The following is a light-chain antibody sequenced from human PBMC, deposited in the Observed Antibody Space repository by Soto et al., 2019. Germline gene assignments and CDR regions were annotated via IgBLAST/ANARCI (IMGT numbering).Light chain of an antibody. CDR1: SSNTGAGYD. J-gene: IGLJ2*01. V-gene: IGLV1-40*01. CDR2: ANS. CDR3: QSYDSSLIGMV. Sequence: QAVVTQPPSVSGAPGQRVTISCAGSSSNTGAGYDVHWYQQLPGTAPKLLIYANSNRPSGVPDRFSGSKSGTSASLAITGLQAEDEADYYCQSYDSSLIGMVFGGGTKLTVL.